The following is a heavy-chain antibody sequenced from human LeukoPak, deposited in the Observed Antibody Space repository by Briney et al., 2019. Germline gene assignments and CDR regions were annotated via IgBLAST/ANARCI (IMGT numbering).Heavy chain of an antibody. J-gene: IGHJ4*02. CDR2: LSGSGGGT. CDR3: AKRGVVIRVFLVGFHKEAYYFDS. Sequence: GGSLRLSCAASGFTFSSYWMSWVRQAPGKGLEWVAGLSGSGGGTNYADSVQGRFTISRDNPKNTLYLQMNSLRAEDTAVYFCAKRGVVIRVFLVGFHKEAYYFDSWGQGALVTVSS. CDR1: GFTFSSYW. D-gene: IGHD3-10*01. V-gene: IGHV3-23*01.